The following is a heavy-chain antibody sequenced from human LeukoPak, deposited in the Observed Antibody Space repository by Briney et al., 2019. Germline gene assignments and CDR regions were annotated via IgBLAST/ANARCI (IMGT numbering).Heavy chain of an antibody. CDR2: INPNSGGT. CDR3: ARDALLWFGELLDYFDY. CDR1: GYTFTGYY. J-gene: IGHJ4*02. Sequence: GASVKVSCKASGYTFTGYYMHWVRQAPGQGLEWMGWINPNSGGTNYAQKFQGRVTMTRDTSTSTAYMELRSLRSDDTAVYYCARDALLWFGELLDYFDYWGQGTLVTVSS. D-gene: IGHD3-10*01. V-gene: IGHV1-2*02.